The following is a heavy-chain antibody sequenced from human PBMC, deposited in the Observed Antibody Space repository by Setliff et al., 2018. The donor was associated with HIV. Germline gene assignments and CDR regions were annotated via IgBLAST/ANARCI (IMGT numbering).Heavy chain of an antibody. CDR3: ARVFPPIRGAPFGTPPGALGI. CDR2: IYISGNT. J-gene: IGHJ3*02. D-gene: IGHD2-2*02. CDR1: GGSISPYY. V-gene: IGHV4-4*07. Sequence: SETLSLTCSVSGGSISPYYWSWIRQPAGKGLEWIGRIYISGNTIYNPSLKSRVTMSVDTSKNQFSLILNSVTAADTAVYYCARVFPPIRGAPFGTPPGALGIWGQGTKVTVSS.